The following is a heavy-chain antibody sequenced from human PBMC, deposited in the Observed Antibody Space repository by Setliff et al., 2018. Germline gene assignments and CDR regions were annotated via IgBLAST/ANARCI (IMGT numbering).Heavy chain of an antibody. CDR1: GVSIANTASY. Sequence: PSETLSLTCNVSGVSIANTASYWSWIRQPAGKTLEWIGRLYTSGDTNYNPSLKSRVTMSGDTSKNQFSLRLTSVAAADTAVYYCARDRVVVVGGRRGYYFDSWGQGTLVTVSS. V-gene: IGHV4-4*07. CDR3: ARDRVVVVGGRRGYYFDS. J-gene: IGHJ4*02. CDR2: LYTSGDT. D-gene: IGHD2-15*01.